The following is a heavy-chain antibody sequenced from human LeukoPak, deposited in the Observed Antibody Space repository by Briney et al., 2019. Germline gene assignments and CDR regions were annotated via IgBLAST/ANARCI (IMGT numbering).Heavy chain of an antibody. D-gene: IGHD3/OR15-3a*01. CDR1: GGSISSYY. CDR2: IYYSGST. V-gene: IGHV4-59*01. Sequence: SETLSLTCTVSGGSISSYYWSWIRQPPGKGLEWIGYIYYSGSTNYNPSLKSRVTISVDTSKNQFSLKLSSVTAADTAVYYCARGGLPIDYWGQGTLVTVSS. J-gene: IGHJ4*02. CDR3: ARGGLPIDY.